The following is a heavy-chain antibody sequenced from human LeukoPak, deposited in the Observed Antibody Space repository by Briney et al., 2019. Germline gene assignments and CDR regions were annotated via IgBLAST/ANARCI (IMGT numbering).Heavy chain of an antibody. CDR3: ASGYSYGFRAPFDY. V-gene: IGHV4-34*01. CDR2: INHSGST. D-gene: IGHD5-18*01. Sequence: PSETLSLTCAVYGGSFSGYYWSWIRQPPGKGLEWIGEINHSGSTNYNPSLKSRVTISVDTSKNQFSLKLSSVTAAEPAVYYCASGYSYGFRAPFDYWGQGTLVTVSS. J-gene: IGHJ4*02. CDR1: GGSFSGYY.